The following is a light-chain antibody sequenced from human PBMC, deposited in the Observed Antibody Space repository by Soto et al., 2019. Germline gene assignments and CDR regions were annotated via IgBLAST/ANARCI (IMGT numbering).Light chain of an antibody. V-gene: IGKV1-5*03. Sequence: DIQMTQSPCTLSASVGDRVTITCRASQTISNWLAWYQQKPGKAPKLLIYRASSLNTGRPSRFGGSGSGTDFTLTISSLQPDDFASDYCQQFDSYPYTFGQGTKLEIK. J-gene: IGKJ2*01. CDR3: QQFDSYPYT. CDR2: RAS. CDR1: QTISNW.